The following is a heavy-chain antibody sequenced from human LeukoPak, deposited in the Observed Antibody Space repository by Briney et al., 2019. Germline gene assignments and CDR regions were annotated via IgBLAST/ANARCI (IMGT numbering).Heavy chain of an antibody. CDR2: INHSGST. Sequence: PSETLSLTCTVSGGSVSSGRYYWSWIRQPPGKGLEWIGEINHSGSTNYNPSLKSRVTISVDTSKNQFSLKLSSVTAADTAVYYCARGAPRYYYGSGRDWFDPWGQGTLVTVSS. CDR1: GGSVSSGRYY. J-gene: IGHJ5*02. D-gene: IGHD3-10*01. V-gene: IGHV4-39*07. CDR3: ARGAPRYYYGSGRDWFDP.